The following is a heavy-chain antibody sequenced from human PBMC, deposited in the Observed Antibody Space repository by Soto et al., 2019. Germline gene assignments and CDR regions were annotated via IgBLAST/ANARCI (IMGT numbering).Heavy chain of an antibody. V-gene: IGHV3-23*01. Sequence: GGSLRLSCAASGFTFSSYAMSWVRQAPGKGLEWVSAISGSGGSTYYADSVKGRFTISRDNSKNTLYLQMNSLRAEDTAVYYCAKVVSDSGSYVAGVLFLGNFDYWGQGTLVTVSS. CDR3: AKVVSDSGSYVAGVLFLGNFDY. D-gene: IGHD1-26*01. J-gene: IGHJ4*02. CDR2: ISGSGGST. CDR1: GFTFSSYA.